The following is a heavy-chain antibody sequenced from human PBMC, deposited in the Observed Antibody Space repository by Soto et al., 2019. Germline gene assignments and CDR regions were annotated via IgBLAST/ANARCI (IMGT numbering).Heavy chain of an antibody. V-gene: IGHV3-72*01. D-gene: IGHD6-19*01. J-gene: IGHJ4*02. Sequence: PGGSLRLSCAASGFTLSDDYMDWVRQAPGKGLEWVGRSRNKGNSYTTEYAPSVKGRFTISRDDSKNSLYLQMSSLREDDTAVYYCVKDRSLAVAVLYYFDYWGQGTLVTVSS. CDR2: SRNKGNSYTT. CDR3: VKDRSLAVAVLYYFDY. CDR1: GFTLSDDY.